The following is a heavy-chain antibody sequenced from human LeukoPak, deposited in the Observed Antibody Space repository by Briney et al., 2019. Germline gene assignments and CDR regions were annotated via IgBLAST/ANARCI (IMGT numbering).Heavy chain of an antibody. J-gene: IGHJ5*02. CDR3: ARDHSYGANLWFDP. CDR1: GFTFSSYA. CDR2: ISYDGSNK. D-gene: IGHD4/OR15-4a*01. V-gene: IGHV3-30-3*01. Sequence: PGGSLRLSCAASGFTFSSYAMHWVRQAPGKGLEWVAVISYDGSNKYYADSVKGRFTISRDNAKKSLYLQMNSLRAEDTAVYYCARDHSYGANLWFDPWGQGTLVTVSS.